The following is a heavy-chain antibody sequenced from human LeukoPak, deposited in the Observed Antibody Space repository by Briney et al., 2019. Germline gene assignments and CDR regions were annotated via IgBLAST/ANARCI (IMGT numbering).Heavy chain of an antibody. D-gene: IGHD3-10*01. CDR1: GYTFTGYY. CDR3: ARGGPYGSGSFYGMDV. J-gene: IGHJ6*02. CDR2: INPNSGGT. V-gene: IGHV1-2*02. Sequence: ASVKVSCKASGYTFTGYYMHWVRQAPGQGLEWMGWINPNSGGTNYAQEFQGRVTMTRDTSISTAYMELSRLRSDDTAVYYCARGGPYGSGSFYGMDVWGQGTTVTVSS.